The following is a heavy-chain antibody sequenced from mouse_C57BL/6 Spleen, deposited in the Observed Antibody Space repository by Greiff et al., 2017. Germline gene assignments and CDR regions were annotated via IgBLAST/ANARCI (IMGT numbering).Heavy chain of an antibody. D-gene: IGHD1-1*01. CDR3: ARVITTVVAPDY. V-gene: IGHV1-66*01. CDR1: GYSFTSYY. J-gene: IGHJ2*01. Sequence: VQLQQSGPELVRPGASVKISCKASGYSFTSYYIHWVKQRPGQGLEWIGWIYPGSGNTKYNEKFKGKATLTADTSSSTAYMQLSSLTSEDSAVYYCARVITTVVAPDYWGQGTTLTVSS. CDR2: IYPGSGNT.